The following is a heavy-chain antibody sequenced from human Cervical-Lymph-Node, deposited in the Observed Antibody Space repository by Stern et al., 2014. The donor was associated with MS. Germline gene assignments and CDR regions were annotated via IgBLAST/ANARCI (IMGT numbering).Heavy chain of an antibody. Sequence: VQLVESGAEAKKPWSSVKVSCNASGGHFISYTFSWVRQAPGQGLEWMGGIVPILGTANYAQKFQGRVTITADESTSTAYMELSNLRSEDTAVYYCAGDPNYYYYYGMDVWGQGTTVTVSS. CDR2: IVPILGTA. CDR1: GGHFISYT. CDR3: AGDPNYYYYYGMDV. V-gene: IGHV1-69*01. J-gene: IGHJ6*02.